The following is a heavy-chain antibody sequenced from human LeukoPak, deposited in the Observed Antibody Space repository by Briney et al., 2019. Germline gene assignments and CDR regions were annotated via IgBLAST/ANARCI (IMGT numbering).Heavy chain of an antibody. Sequence: WGALRLSCAGAGFTLRCYCMHWGRPAPGKGVEWVAVIWYDGSNKYYADSVKGRFTISRDNSKNTLYLQMNSLRAEDTAVYYCARDKTTGVDYWGQGTLVTVSS. V-gene: IGHV3-33*01. CDR1: GFTLRCYC. D-gene: IGHD7-27*01. J-gene: IGHJ4*02. CDR2: IWYDGSNK. CDR3: ARDKTTGVDY.